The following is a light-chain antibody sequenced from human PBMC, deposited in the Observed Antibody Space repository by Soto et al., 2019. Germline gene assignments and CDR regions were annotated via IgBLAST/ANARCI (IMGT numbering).Light chain of an antibody. J-gene: IGLJ1*01. CDR2: ENN. CDR3: GTWDSSLSAVV. V-gene: IGLV1-51*02. CDR1: SSNIGNNY. Sequence: QSVRTQPPSVSAAPGQKVTISCSGSSSNIGNNYVSWYQQLPGTAPKLLIYENNKRPSGIPDRFSGSKSGTSATLGITGLQTGDEADYYCGTWDSSLSAVVFGTGTKVTVL.